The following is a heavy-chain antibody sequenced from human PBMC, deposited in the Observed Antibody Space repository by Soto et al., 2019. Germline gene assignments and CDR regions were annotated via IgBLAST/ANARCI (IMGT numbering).Heavy chain of an antibody. Sequence: QVQLVESGGGVVQPGRSLRLSCAASGFTFNNYGMHWVRQAPGKGLEWLAVIWNDGSKNYYGNSVKGRFTITRTNSKNTLYLQMSSLRAEDTAVYYCARRQIPPPTRGAANARGGMDVWGQGTTVTVSS. CDR1: GFTFNNYG. CDR3: ARRQIPPPTRGAANARGGMDV. V-gene: IGHV3-33*01. D-gene: IGHD6-13*01. J-gene: IGHJ6*02. CDR2: IWNDGSKN.